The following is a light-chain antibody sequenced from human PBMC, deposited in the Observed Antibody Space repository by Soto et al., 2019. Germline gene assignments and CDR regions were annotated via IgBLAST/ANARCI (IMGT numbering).Light chain of an antibody. V-gene: IGLV2-11*01. Sequence: SALTQPASVSGSPGQSITISCTGTSSDVGGYNYVSWYQQHPGKAPKLMIYDVSKRPSGVPDRFSGSKSGNTASLTISGLQAEDEADYYCCSYAGSYDYVFGTGTKVTVL. CDR3: CSYAGSYDYV. CDR2: DVS. CDR1: SSDVGGYNY. J-gene: IGLJ1*01.